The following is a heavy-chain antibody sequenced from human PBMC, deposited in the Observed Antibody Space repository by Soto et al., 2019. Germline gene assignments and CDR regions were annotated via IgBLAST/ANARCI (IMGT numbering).Heavy chain of an antibody. D-gene: IGHD3-10*01. CDR3: VKGAANASGSYYTFEN. J-gene: IGHJ4*02. CDR1: GFTFSSYG. CDR2: VSYDGRNT. V-gene: IGHV3-30*18. Sequence: PGGSLRLSCAASGFTFSSYGILWVRQAPGKGLEWVALVSYDGRNTYYADSVKGRFSISRDNFQNTLYLQMNSLRTEDTAVYYCVKGAANASGSYYTFENWGKGSLVTVP.